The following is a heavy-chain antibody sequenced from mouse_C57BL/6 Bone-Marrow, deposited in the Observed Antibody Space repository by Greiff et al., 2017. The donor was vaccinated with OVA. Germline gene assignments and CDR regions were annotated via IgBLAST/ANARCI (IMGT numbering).Heavy chain of an antibody. Sequence: DVKLVESGAELVRPGASVKLSCTASGFNIKDDYMHWVKQRPEQGLEWIGWIDPENGDTEYASKFQGKATITADTSSNTAYLQLSSLTSEDTAVYYCTTYDYGSYFDYWGQGTTLTVAS. D-gene: IGHD1-1*01. V-gene: IGHV14-4*01. CDR2: IDPENGDT. CDR1: GFNIKDDY. CDR3: TTYDYGSYFDY. J-gene: IGHJ2*01.